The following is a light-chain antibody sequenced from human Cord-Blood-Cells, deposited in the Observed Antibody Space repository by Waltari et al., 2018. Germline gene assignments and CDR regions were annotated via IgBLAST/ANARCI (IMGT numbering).Light chain of an antibody. J-gene: IGKJ2*03. V-gene: IGKV1-39*01. Sequence: IQMTQSPSSLSASVGDRVTITCRANQSISSYLNCYQQKPGKAPKLLIYAASSLQSGVPSRFSGIGSGTDFTLTIISLQPEDFATYYCQQSYSTPYSFGHGTKLKIK. CDR2: AAS. CDR3: QQSYSTPYS. CDR1: QSISSY.